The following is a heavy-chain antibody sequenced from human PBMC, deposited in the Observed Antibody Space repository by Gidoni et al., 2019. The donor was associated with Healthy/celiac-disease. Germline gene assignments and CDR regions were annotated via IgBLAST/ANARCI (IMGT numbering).Heavy chain of an antibody. V-gene: IGHV1-69*01. D-gene: IGHD2-2*02. CDR3: ARDGGDCSSTSCYKLYYYGMDV. J-gene: IGHJ6*02. CDR2: IIPIFGTA. Sequence: QVQLVQSGAEVKKPGSSVKVSCKASGATFSSYAISWVRQAPGQGLEWMGGIIPIFGTANDAQKFQGRVTITADESTSTAYMELSSLRSEDTAVYYCARDGGDCSSTSCYKLYYYGMDVWGQGTTVTVSS. CDR1: GATFSSYA.